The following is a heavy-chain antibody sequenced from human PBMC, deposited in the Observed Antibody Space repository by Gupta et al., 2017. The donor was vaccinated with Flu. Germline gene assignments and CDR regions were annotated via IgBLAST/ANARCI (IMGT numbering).Heavy chain of an antibody. Sequence: EAQLVESGGGLVQPGGSLRLSCEASGFTFSYYWVSWVRQAPGKGLEWVANINAHADEEYYVDSVKGRFTISRDNAKNSLFLQMNSLRAEDTAVYYCAMSPSDSIYYATDLGHWGQGTLVTVSA. CDR2: INAHADEE. D-gene: IGHD3-3*01. V-gene: IGHV3-7*01. CDR1: GFTFSYYW. CDR3: AMSPSDSIYYATDLGH. J-gene: IGHJ4*02.